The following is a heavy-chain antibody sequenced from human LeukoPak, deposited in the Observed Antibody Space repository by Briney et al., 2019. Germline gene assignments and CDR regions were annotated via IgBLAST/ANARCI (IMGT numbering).Heavy chain of an antibody. V-gene: IGHV3-33*06. CDR3: AKYPVTRVWYFDL. Sequence: GGSLRLSCAASGFTFSSYGMHWVRQAPGKGLEWVTVIWYDGSNKYYADSVKGRFTISRDNSKNTLYLQMNSLRAEDTAVYYCAKYPVTRVWYFDLWGRGTLVTVSS. CDR1: GFTFSSYG. J-gene: IGHJ2*01. CDR2: IWYDGSNK. D-gene: IGHD4-17*01.